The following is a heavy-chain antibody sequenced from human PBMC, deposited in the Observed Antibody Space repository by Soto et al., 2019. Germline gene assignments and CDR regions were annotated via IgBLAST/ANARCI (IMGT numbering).Heavy chain of an antibody. D-gene: IGHD5-18*01. CDR1: GFTFSSYG. V-gene: IGHV3-33*01. J-gene: IGHJ6*04. CDR2: IWYDGSNK. Sequence: GGSLILSCAASGFTFSSYGMHWVRQAPGKGLEWVAVIWYDGSNKYYADSVKGRFTISRDNSKNTLYLQMNSLRAEDTAVYYCARGTARYYYGMDVWGNGTKVTVCS. CDR3: ARGTARYYYGMDV.